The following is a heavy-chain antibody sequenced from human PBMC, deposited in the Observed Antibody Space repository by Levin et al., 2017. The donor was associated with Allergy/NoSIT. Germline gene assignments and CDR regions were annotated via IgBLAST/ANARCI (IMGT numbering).Heavy chain of an antibody. Sequence: GGSLRLSCGASGFTFSNYAMSWVRQAPGKGLEWIAVISGSGGSTYYADSVKGRFTISRDNSKNTLSLQMNSLRAEDTAMYYCAKLNRVVRGPEGNWGQGTLVTVSS. CDR3: AKLNRVVRGPEGN. CDR2: ISGSGGST. D-gene: IGHD3-10*01. CDR1: GFTFSNYA. V-gene: IGHV3-23*01. J-gene: IGHJ4*02.